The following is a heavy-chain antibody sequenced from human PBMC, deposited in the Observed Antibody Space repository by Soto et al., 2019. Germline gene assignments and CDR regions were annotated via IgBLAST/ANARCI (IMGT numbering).Heavy chain of an antibody. CDR3: ARFSYYDYVDY. CDR2: INHSGST. J-gene: IGHJ4*02. V-gene: IGHV4-34*01. CDR1: GGSFSGYY. Sequence: PSETLSLTCAVYGGSFSGYYWSWIRQPPGKGLEWIGEINHSGSTNYNPSLKSRVTISVDTSKNQFSLKLSSVTAADTAVYYCARFSYYDYVDYWGQGTLVTVS. D-gene: IGHD3-16*01.